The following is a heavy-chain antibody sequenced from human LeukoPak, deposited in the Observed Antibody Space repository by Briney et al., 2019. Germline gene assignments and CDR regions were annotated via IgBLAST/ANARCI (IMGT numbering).Heavy chain of an antibody. D-gene: IGHD6-19*01. J-gene: IGHJ4*02. CDR1: GGSISSYY. Sequence: SETLSLTCTVSGGSISSYYWSWIRQPPGKGLEWIGYIYYSGSTNYNPSLKSRVTISVDTSKNQFSLKLSSVTAADTAVYYCASGIYSSGWSYWGQGTLVTVSS. V-gene: IGHV4-59*01. CDR2: IYYSGST. CDR3: ASGIYSSGWSY.